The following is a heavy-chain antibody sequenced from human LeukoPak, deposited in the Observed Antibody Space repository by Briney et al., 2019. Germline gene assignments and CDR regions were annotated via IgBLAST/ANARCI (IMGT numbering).Heavy chain of an antibody. Sequence: ASVKVSCKASGYTFTSYYMHWVRQAPGQGLEWMGIINPSGDSTSYAQKFQGRVTMTRDTSTSTVYMELSSLRSEDTAVYYCARATPDYDFWSGSDTYYFDYWGQGTLVTASS. V-gene: IGHV1-46*01. CDR2: INPSGDST. CDR3: ARATPDYDFWSGSDTYYFDY. D-gene: IGHD3-3*01. CDR1: GYTFTSYY. J-gene: IGHJ4*02.